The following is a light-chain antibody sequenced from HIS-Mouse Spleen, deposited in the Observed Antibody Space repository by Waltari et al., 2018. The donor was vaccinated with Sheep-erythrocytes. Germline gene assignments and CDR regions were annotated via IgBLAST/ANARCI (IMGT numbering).Light chain of an antibody. J-gene: IGLJ2*01. Sequence: SYVLTQPPSVSVAPGKTARITCGGNNIGSKSVHWYQQKPGQAPVLVVYDDRDRPSGIPERFAGSNSVNTATLTISRVEAGDEADYYCQVWDSSSDHVVFGGGTKLTVL. CDR3: QVWDSSSDHVV. CDR1: NIGSKS. V-gene: IGLV3-21*03. CDR2: DDR.